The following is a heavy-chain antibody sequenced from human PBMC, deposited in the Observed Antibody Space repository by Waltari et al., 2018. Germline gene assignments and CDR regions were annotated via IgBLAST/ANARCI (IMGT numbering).Heavy chain of an antibody. Sequence: EVQLVESGGGLVQPGGSLRRSCAVSGFTLSNYWMGWVRQAPGKGLEWVAGIKEDGGRKDYVDSVKGRFTISRDNAKSTLYLQMNGLRAEDTAVFYCVKNRGWQQFDFWGQGTLVTVSS. J-gene: IGHJ4*02. CDR2: IKEDGGRK. V-gene: IGHV3-7*01. CDR3: VKNRGWQQFDF. D-gene: IGHD2-15*01. CDR1: GFTLSNYW.